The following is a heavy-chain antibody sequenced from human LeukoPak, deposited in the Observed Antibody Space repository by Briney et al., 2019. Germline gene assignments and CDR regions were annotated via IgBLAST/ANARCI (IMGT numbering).Heavy chain of an antibody. CDR2: IIPIFGTA. CDR1: GGTFSSYA. V-gene: IGHV1-69*05. J-gene: IGHJ4*02. CDR3: ATGFLAIWSPEYLDDY. D-gene: IGHD3-3*01. Sequence: SVKVSCKASGGTFSSYAISWVRQAPGQGLEWMGRIIPIFGTANYAQKFQGRVTITTDESTSTAYMELSSLRSEDTAVYYCATGFLAIWSPEYLDDYWGQGTLVTVSS.